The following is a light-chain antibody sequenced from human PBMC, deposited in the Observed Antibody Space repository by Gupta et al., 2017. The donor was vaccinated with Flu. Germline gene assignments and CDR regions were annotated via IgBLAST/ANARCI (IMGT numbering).Light chain of an antibody. V-gene: IGLV1-40*01. CDR2: GNS. CDR3: QSYDSGLGGSG. CDR1: SSNIGAGYD. J-gene: IGLJ3*02. Sequence: VTTSCTGSSSNIGAGYDVHWSQQLPGTAPKLLIYGNSNRPSGVPDRFSGSKSGTSASLATIGPQAEEEADNYGQSYDSGLGGSGFGGGTRLTVL.